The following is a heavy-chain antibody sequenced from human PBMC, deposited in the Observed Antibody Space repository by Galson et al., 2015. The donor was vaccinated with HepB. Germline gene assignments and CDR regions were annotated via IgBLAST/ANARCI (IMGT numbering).Heavy chain of an antibody. D-gene: IGHD1-26*01. Sequence: SLRLSCAASGFTVSRSYMSWVRQAPGMGLEWVSVIYSGGSTYYADSVKGRFTISRDNSKNTLFLQMNSLRAEDTAVYYCARARSWELTFDYWGQGTLVTVSS. V-gene: IGHV3-66*01. CDR1: GFTVSRSY. CDR3: ARARSWELTFDY. CDR2: IYSGGST. J-gene: IGHJ4*02.